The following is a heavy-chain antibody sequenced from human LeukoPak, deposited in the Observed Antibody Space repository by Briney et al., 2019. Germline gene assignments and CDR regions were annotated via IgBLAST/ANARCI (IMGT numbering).Heavy chain of an antibody. CDR3: AKDYDDKFDY. CDR1: GFTSSSYG. J-gene: IGHJ4*02. D-gene: IGHD3-9*01. Sequence: PGGSLRLSCAASGFTSSSYGMHWVRQAPGKGLEWVAFIRYDGSNKYYADSVKGRFTISRDNSKNTLYLQMNSLRAEDTALYYCAKDYDDKFDYWGQGTLVTVSS. V-gene: IGHV3-30*02. CDR2: IRYDGSNK.